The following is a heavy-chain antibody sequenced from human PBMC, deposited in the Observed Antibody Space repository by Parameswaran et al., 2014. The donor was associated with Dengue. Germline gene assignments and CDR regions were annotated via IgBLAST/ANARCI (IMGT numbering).Heavy chain of an antibody. V-gene: IGHV1-18*01. D-gene: IGHD6-6*01. J-gene: IGHJ6*02. Sequence: SWVRQAPGQGLEWMGWISAYNGNTNYAQKLQGRVTMTTDTSTSTAYMELRSLRSDDTAVYYCARDREELESGYYYYYGMDVWGQGTTVTVSS. CDR3: ARDREELESGYYYYYGMDV. CDR2: ISAYNGNT.